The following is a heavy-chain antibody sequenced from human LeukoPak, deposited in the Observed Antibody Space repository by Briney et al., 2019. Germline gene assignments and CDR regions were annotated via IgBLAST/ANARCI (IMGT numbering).Heavy chain of an antibody. V-gene: IGHV4-34*01. CDR2: INHSGST. Sequence: NPSETLSLTCAIYGGSFSGYYWSWIRQPPGKGLEWIGEINHSGSTNYNPSLKSRVTISVDTSKNQFSLKLSSVTAAGTAVYYCARGQRPGPYHYWGQGTLVTVSS. J-gene: IGHJ4*02. CDR1: GGSFSGYY. CDR3: ARGQRPGPYHY.